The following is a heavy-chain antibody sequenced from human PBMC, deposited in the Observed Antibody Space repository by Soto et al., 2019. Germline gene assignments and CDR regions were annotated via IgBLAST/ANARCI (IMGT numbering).Heavy chain of an antibody. D-gene: IGHD5-12*01. J-gene: IGHJ4*02. CDR3: ARVRAMATIAHGDY. Sequence: QVQLQESGPGLVKPSETLSLTCTVSGGSVSSGSYYWSWIRQPPGNGLEWIGYIYYSGSTNYNPSVKSRFTISGDTSKNQFSLKMSSVTAADTAVYYWARVRAMATIAHGDYWGQGTLVTVSS. V-gene: IGHV4-61*01. CDR2: IYYSGST. CDR1: GGSVSSGSYY.